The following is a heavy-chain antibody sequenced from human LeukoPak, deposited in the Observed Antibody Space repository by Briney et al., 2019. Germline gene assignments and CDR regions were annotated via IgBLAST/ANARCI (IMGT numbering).Heavy chain of an antibody. CDR1: GYTFTSYG. D-gene: IGHD6-6*01. J-gene: IGHJ6*03. Sequence: GASVKVSCKASGYTFTSYGISWVRQAPGQGLEWMGWISAYNGNTNYAQKLQGRVTMTTDTSTSTAYMELRSLRSDDTAVYYCARDGPGGAARMVYYYYYMDVWGKGTTVTVSS. CDR2: ISAYNGNT. CDR3: ARDGPGGAARMVYYYYYMDV. V-gene: IGHV1-18*01.